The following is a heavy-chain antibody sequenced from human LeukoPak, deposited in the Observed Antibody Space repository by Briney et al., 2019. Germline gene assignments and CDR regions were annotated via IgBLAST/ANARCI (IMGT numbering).Heavy chain of an antibody. J-gene: IGHJ3*02. CDR3: AKDRYYGSGSYLGAFDI. V-gene: IGHV3-7*05. Sequence: TGGSLRLSCAASGFTFSSYWMNWVRQAPGKGLEWVANIKQDGSEKYYVDSVKGRFTISRDNAKNSLYLQMNSLRAEDTAVYYCAKDRYYGSGSYLGAFDIWGQGTMVTVSS. CDR2: IKQDGSEK. D-gene: IGHD3-10*01. CDR1: GFTFSSYW.